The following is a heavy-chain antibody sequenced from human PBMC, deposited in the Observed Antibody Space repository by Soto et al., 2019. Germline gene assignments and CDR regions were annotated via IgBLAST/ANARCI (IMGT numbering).Heavy chain of an antibody. CDR2: IIPILDIP. J-gene: IGHJ6*02. CDR1: GGTFSRYT. Sequence: QVQLVQSGAEVKKPGSSVKVSCKASGGTFSRYTISWVRQAPGQGLEWMGRIIPILDIPNYAQNFQGRVTITADKSTSTAYMELSSLRSDDTAVYYCASHFTGVLVLGASPPGGDNYGWDVWGQGTTVTAS. CDR3: ASHFTGVLVLGASPPGGDNYGWDV. V-gene: IGHV1-69*02. D-gene: IGHD2-15*01.